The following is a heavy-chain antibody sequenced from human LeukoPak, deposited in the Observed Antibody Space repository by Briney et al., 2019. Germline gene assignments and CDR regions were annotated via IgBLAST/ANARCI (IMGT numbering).Heavy chain of an antibody. V-gene: IGHV4-31*03. J-gene: IGHJ5*02. CDR2: IYYSGST. CDR3: ARADYDSSGYYSPWFDP. Sequence: PSQTLSLTCTVSGGSISSGGYYWSWIRQHPGKGLEWIGYIYYSGSTYYNPSLKSRVTISVDTSKNQFSPKLSSVTAADTAVYYCARADYDSSGYYSPWFDPWGQGTLVTVSS. D-gene: IGHD3-22*01. CDR1: GGSISSGGYY.